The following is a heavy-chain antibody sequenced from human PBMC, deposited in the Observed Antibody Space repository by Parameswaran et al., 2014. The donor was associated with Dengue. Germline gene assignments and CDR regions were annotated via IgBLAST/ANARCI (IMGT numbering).Heavy chain of an antibody. J-gene: IGHJ4*02. CDR2: ISSSSSTI. CDR3: ARGNLRYFGGRGFDY. Sequence: KWIRQPPGKGLEWVSYISSSSSTIYYADSVKGRFTISRDNAKNSLYLQMNSLRDEDTAVYYCARGNLRYFGGRGFDYWGQGTLVTVSS. V-gene: IGHV3-48*02. D-gene: IGHD3-9*01.